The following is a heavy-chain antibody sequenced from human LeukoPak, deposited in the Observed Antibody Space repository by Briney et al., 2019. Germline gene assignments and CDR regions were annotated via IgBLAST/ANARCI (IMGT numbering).Heavy chain of an antibody. CDR1: GGSISSGGYY. D-gene: IGHD3-3*01. J-gene: IGHJ4*02. Sequence: PSQTLSLTCTVSGGSISSGGYYWSWIRQHPGKGLEWIGYIYYSGSTYYNPSLKSRVTISVDTPKSQFSLKLSSVTAADTAVYYCARSDFGVVIRDWGQGTLVTVSS. V-gene: IGHV4-31*03. CDR3: ARSDFGVVIRD. CDR2: IYYSGST.